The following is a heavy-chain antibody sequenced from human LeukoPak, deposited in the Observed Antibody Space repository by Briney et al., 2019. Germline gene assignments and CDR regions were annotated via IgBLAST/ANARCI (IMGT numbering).Heavy chain of an antibody. CDR1: GFTFSGSA. CDR3: TINYYDSSGYYYLEY. Sequence: PGGSLRLSCAASGFTFSGSAMHWVRQASGKGLEWVGRIRSKANSYATAYAASVKGRFTISRDDSKNTAHLQMNSLKTEDTAVYYCTINYYDSSGYYYLEYWGQGTLVTVSS. CDR2: IRSKANSYAT. D-gene: IGHD3-22*01. V-gene: IGHV3-73*01. J-gene: IGHJ4*02.